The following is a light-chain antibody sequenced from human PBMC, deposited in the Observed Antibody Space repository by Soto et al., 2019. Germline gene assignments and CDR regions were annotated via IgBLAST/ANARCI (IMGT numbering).Light chain of an antibody. CDR3: SSYTSSSTVE. Sequence: QSALTQPASVSGSPGQSIAISCTGTSSDVGGYNYVSWYQQHPGKAPKLIIYDVSNRPSGVSNRLSGSKSGNTASLTISGLQAEDEADYYCSSYTSSSTVEFGGGTKLTVL. CDR1: SSDVGGYNY. V-gene: IGLV2-14*03. J-gene: IGLJ2*01. CDR2: DVS.